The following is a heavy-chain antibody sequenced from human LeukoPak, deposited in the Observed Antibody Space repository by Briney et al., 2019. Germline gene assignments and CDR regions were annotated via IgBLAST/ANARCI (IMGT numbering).Heavy chain of an antibody. CDR3: AREQYDYVWGSYRYVLDY. V-gene: IGHV3-74*01. J-gene: IGHJ4*02. D-gene: IGHD3-16*02. CDR2: INSDGSST. CDR1: GFTFSSYW. Sequence: PGGSLRLSCAASGFTFSSYWMHWVRQAPGKGLVWVSRINSDGSSTSYADSVKGRFTISRDNAKNTLYLQMNSLRAEDTAVYYCAREQYDYVWGSYRYVLDYWGQGTLVTASS.